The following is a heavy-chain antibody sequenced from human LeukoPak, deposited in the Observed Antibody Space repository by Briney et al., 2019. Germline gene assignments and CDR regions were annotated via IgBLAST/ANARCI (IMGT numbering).Heavy chain of an antibody. D-gene: IGHD3-9*01. Sequence: GGSLRLSCAASGFTFSSYAMSWVRQAPGKGLEWVSGISDGGGSTYYADSVKGRFTISRDNSKNTLYLQMNSLRAEDTAVYYCAKGYYDILTDYFHNWFNPWGQGTLVIVSS. CDR2: ISDGGGST. J-gene: IGHJ5*02. CDR3: AKGYYDILTDYFHNWFNP. V-gene: IGHV3-23*01. CDR1: GFTFSSYA.